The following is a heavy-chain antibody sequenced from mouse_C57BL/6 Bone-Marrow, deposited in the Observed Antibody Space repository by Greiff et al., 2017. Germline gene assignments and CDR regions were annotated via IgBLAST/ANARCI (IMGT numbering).Heavy chain of an antibody. Sequence: EVQRVESGGGLVKPGGSLKLSCAASGFTFSDYGMHWVRQAPEKGLEWVAYISSGSSTIYYADTVKGRFTISRDNVKNTLFLQMTSLRSEDTAMYYCARSYDGYFLWYFDVWGTGTTVTVSS. D-gene: IGHD2-3*01. V-gene: IGHV5-17*01. J-gene: IGHJ1*03. CDR1: GFTFSDYG. CDR2: ISSGSSTI. CDR3: ARSYDGYFLWYFDV.